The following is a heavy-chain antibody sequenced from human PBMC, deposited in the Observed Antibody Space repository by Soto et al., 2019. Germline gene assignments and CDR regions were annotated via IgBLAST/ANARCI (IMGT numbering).Heavy chain of an antibody. Sequence: SETLSLTCTVSGGSISSYYWSWIRQPPGKGLEWIGYIYYSGSTNYNPSLKSRVTISVDTSKNQFSLKLSSVTAADTAVYYCARERGTYYGPTMPRDPNAFDIWGQGTRSPSPQ. D-gene: IGHD3-10*01. CDR2: IYYSGST. CDR3: ARERGTYYGPTMPRDPNAFDI. V-gene: IGHV4-59*01. CDR1: GGSISSYY. J-gene: IGHJ3*02.